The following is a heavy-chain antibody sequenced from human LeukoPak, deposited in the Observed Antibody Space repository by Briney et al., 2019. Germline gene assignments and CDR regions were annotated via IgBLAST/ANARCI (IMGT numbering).Heavy chain of an antibody. D-gene: IGHD2-15*01. Sequence: ASVKASCKASGYTFTGYYMHWVRQAPGQGLEWMGWINPNSGGTNYAQKFQGRVTMTRDTSISTAYMELSRLRSDDTAVYYCARIRYMVAANGDYWGQGTLVTVSS. CDR1: GYTFTGYY. J-gene: IGHJ4*02. CDR2: INPNSGGT. V-gene: IGHV1-2*02. CDR3: ARIRYMVAANGDY.